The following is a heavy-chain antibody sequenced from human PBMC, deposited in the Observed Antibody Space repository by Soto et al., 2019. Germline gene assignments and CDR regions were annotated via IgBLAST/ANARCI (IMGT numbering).Heavy chain of an antibody. CDR3: ARGGDYYDSSGYYATIDY. Sequence: SVKVSCKASGGTFSSYAISWVRQAPGQGLEWMGGIIPIFGTANYAQKFQGRVTITADKSTSTAYMELSSLSSEDTAVYYCARGGDYYDSSGYYATIDYWGQGTLVTVSS. V-gene: IGHV1-69*06. CDR1: GGTFSSYA. J-gene: IGHJ4*02. D-gene: IGHD3-22*01. CDR2: IIPIFGTA.